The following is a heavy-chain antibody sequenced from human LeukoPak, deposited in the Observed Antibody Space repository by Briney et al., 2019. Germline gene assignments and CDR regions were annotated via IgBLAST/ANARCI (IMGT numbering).Heavy chain of an antibody. J-gene: IGHJ6*03. CDR2: TYYTGST. V-gene: IGHV4-59*12. CDR3: ARAGPAPSTRWEYYYYYMDV. Sequence: PSETLSLTCTVSGGSISSYYWNWIRQPPGKGLEWIGYTYYTGSTKYNPSLKSRVTMSVDTSKNQFSLKLSSVTAADTAVYYCARAGPAPSTRWEYYYYYMDVWGKGTTVTVSS. D-gene: IGHD2-2*01. CDR1: GGSISSYY.